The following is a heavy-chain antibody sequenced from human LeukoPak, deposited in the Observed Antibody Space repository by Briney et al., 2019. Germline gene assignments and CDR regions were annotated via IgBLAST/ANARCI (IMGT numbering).Heavy chain of an antibody. CDR2: ISSDRSHR. Sequence: PGRSLRLSCAASGFSFSNYGMHWVRQAPGKGLEWVSVISSDRSHRYYADSVKGRFTISRDTSKNTLYLQMNSLRAEDTAVYYCAKASPIAAAESWGQGTLVTVSS. CDR3: AKASPIAAAES. J-gene: IGHJ5*02. D-gene: IGHD6-13*01. V-gene: IGHV3-30*18. CDR1: GFSFSNYG.